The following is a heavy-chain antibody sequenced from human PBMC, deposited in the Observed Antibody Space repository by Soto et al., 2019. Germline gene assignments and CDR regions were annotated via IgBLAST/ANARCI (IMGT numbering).Heavy chain of an antibody. J-gene: IGHJ4*02. CDR2: IYHSGST. V-gene: IGHV4-30-2*02. CDR3: AKIVGATMND. CDR1: GGSIISCGYF. D-gene: IGHD1-26*01. Sequence: PSETLSLTCVVSGGSIISCGYFWSWIRQPPGKGLEWIGYIYHSGSTYYNPSLKSRVTISVDRSKNQFSLKLSSLRSEDTAVYYCAKIVGATMNDWGQGTLVTVSS.